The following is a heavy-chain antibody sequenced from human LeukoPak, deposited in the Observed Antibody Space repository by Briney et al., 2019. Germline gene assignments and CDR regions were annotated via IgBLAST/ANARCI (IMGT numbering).Heavy chain of an antibody. D-gene: IGHD3-22*01. J-gene: IGHJ4*02. CDR1: GFTFTSYA. CDR2: ISSSSRDI. V-gene: IGHV3-21*01. Sequence: GGSLRLSCTASGFTFTSYAMNWVRQAPGKGLEWVSSISSSSRDINYADSVKGRFTISRDNAWNSLYLQMNSLRAEDTAVYYCARDSDSSGHYYMDYFDYWGQGALVTVSS. CDR3: ARDSDSSGHYYMDYFDY.